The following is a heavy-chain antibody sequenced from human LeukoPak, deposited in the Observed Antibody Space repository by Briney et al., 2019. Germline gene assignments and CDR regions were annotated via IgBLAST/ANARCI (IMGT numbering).Heavy chain of an antibody. D-gene: IGHD2-21*02. V-gene: IGHV3-11*04. CDR2: FSSSGNTI. CDR3: AKLRANIVVVTAISY. CDR1: GFTFSDYY. Sequence: GGSLRLSCAASGFTFSDYYMSWIRQAPGKGLEWVSYFSSSGNTIYYADSVKGRFTISRDNAKNSLYLRMNSLRAEDTAVYYCAKLRANIVVVTAISYWGQGTLVTVSS. J-gene: IGHJ4*02.